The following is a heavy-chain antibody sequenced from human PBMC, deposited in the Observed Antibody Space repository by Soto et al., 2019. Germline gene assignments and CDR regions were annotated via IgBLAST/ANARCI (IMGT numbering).Heavy chain of an antibody. CDR1: GGSFSGYY. V-gene: IGHV4-34*01. D-gene: IGHD3-3*01. J-gene: IGHJ6*02. CDR3: ARITIFGVVPYYYYYGMDV. CDR2: INHSGST. Sequence: TLSLTCAVSGGSFSGYYWSWIRQPPGKGLEWIGEINHSGSTNYNPSLKSRVTISVDTSKNQFSLKLSSVTAADTAVYYCARITIFGVVPYYYYYGMDVWGQGTTVTVSS.